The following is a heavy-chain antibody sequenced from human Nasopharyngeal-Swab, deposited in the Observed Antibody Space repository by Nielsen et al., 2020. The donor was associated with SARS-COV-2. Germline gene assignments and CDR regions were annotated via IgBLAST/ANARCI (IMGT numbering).Heavy chain of an antibody. Sequence: SETLSLTCTVSGGSISSYYWSWIRQPAGKGLEWIGRIYTSGSTNYNPSLKSRVTMSVDTSKNQFSLQLNSVTPEDTAVYYCARIDHSASSSGHLNSWGQGTLVTVSS. D-gene: IGHD6-6*01. V-gene: IGHV4-4*07. CDR2: IYTSGST. CDR1: GGSISSYY. CDR3: ARIDHSASSSGHLNS. J-gene: IGHJ4*02.